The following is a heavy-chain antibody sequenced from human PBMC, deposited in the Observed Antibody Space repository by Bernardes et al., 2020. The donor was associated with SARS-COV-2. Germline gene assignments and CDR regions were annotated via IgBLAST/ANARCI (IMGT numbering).Heavy chain of an antibody. CDR3: ARDASVSSRGYFDY. J-gene: IGHJ4*02. CDR1: GDSIPSNHW. Sequence: SGTLAATCAVSGDSIPSNHWWSWVRQSPRKGQEWIGEIYHSGSTYYNPSLESRVAISVDNSKNQFSLTLNSVTAADTALYYCARDASVSSRGYFDYWSQGTLVTVSS. D-gene: IGHD3-10*01. CDR2: IYHSGST. V-gene: IGHV4-4*02.